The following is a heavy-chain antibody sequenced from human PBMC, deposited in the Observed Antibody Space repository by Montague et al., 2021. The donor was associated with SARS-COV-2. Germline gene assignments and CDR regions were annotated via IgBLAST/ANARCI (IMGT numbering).Heavy chain of an antibody. V-gene: IGHV3-74*01. CDR1: GFTFSSYC. D-gene: IGHD1-26*01. Sequence: SLRLSCAASGFTFSSYCMHWLRQAPGKEPVWVSRVNVDSTTISYAGSVKGRFTISRDNAKNTLHLQMDSLRAEDTGVYYCARADSGVLGFDVWGQGTAVTVSS. J-gene: IGHJ6*01. CDR2: VNVDSTTI. CDR3: ARADSGVLGFDV.